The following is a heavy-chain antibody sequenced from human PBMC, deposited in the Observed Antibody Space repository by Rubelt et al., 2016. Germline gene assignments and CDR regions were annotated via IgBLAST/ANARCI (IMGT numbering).Heavy chain of an antibody. J-gene: IGHJ3*02. Sequence: QVQLQQWGAGLLKPSETLSLTCAVYGGSFSGYYWGWIRQPPGKGLEWIGSVYYSGSTYYNPSLKRRVTISVETSKNQVSLKLSSVTAADTAVYYCARPDGYNPGVDAFDIWGQGTMVTVSS. CDR2: VYYSGST. V-gene: IGHV4-34*01. D-gene: IGHD5-24*01. CDR3: ARPDGYNPGVDAFDI. CDR1: GGSFSGYY.